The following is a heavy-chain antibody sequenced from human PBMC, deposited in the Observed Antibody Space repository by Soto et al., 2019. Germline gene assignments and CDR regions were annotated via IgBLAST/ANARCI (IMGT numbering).Heavy chain of an antibody. D-gene: IGHD6-19*01. CDR2: ISYDGSNK. CDR3: AKWAGTGDY. J-gene: IGHJ4*02. CDR1: GFTFSSYG. Sequence: QVQLVESGGGVVQPGRSLRLSCAASGFTFSSYGMHWVRQAPGKGLEWVAVISYDGSNKYYADSVKGRFTISRDNSKNTLYLQMNSLRAEDTAVYYCAKWAGTGDYWGQGTLVTVSS. V-gene: IGHV3-30*18.